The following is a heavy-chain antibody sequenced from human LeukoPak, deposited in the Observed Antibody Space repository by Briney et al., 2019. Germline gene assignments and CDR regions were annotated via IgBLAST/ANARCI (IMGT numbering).Heavy chain of an antibody. CDR1: GYTFTSYG. V-gene: IGHV1-18*01. CDR2: ISAYNGNT. J-gene: IGHJ5*02. Sequence: ASVKVSCKASGYTFTSYGISWVRQAPGQGLEWMGWISAYNGNTNYAQKLQGRVTMTTDTSTSTAYMELRSLRSDDTAVYYCSREGGYSYGYSNGWFDPWGQGTLVTVSS. CDR3: SREGGYSYGYSNGWFDP. D-gene: IGHD5-18*01.